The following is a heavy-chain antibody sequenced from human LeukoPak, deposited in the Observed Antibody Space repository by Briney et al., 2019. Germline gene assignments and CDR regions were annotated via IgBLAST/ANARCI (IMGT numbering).Heavy chain of an antibody. CDR3: ARVNTGELDY. Sequence: SETLSLTCTVSGGSISSSSYYWGWIRQPPGKGLEWIGSIYYSGSTYYNPSLKSRVTISVDTSKNQFSLKLSSVTAADTAVYYCARVNTGELDYWGQGTLVTVSS. CDR2: IYYSGST. V-gene: IGHV4-39*07. D-gene: IGHD7-27*01. CDR1: GGSISSSSYY. J-gene: IGHJ4*02.